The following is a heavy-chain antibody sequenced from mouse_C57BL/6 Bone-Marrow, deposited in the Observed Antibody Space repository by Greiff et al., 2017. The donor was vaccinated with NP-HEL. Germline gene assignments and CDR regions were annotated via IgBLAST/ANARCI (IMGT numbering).Heavy chain of an antibody. V-gene: IGHV8-12*01. Sequence: QVTLKESGPGILQSSQTLSLTCSFSGFSLSTSGMGVSWIRQPSGKGLEWLAHIYWDDDKRYNPSLKSRLTISKDTSRNQVFLKITRVDTADTATYYCARRALYYYGSRPYWYFDVWGTGTTVTVSS. CDR1: GFSLSTSGMG. D-gene: IGHD1-1*01. J-gene: IGHJ1*03. CDR3: ARRALYYYGSRPYWYFDV. CDR2: IYWDDDK.